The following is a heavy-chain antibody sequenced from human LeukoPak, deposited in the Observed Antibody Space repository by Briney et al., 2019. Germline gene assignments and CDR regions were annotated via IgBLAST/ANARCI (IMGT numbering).Heavy chain of an antibody. D-gene: IGHD1-26*01. Sequence: GASVKVSCKASGYTFTSYYMHWVRQAPGKGLEWVSAISGSGGSTYYADSVKGRFTISRDNSKNTLYLQMNSLRAEDTAVYYCAKGFYVGAYYFDYWGQGTLVTVSS. V-gene: IGHV3-23*01. J-gene: IGHJ4*02. CDR2: ISGSGGST. CDR1: GYTFTSYY. CDR3: AKGFYVGAYYFDY.